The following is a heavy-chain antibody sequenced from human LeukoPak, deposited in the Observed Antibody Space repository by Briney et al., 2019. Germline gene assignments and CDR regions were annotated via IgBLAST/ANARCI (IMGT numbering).Heavy chain of an antibody. V-gene: IGHV4-59*01. J-gene: IGHJ6*02. CDR3: ARDRSPEGYYDSSHWDYYHGMDV. CDR2: IYYSGST. D-gene: IGHD3-22*01. Sequence: SETLSLTCTVSGSSISNYYWSWIRQPPGKGLEWIGYIYYSGSTNYNPSLKSRVTISVDTSKNQFSLNLSSVTAADTAMYYCARDRSPEGYYDSSHWDYYHGMDVWGQGTTVTVSS. CDR1: GSSISNYY.